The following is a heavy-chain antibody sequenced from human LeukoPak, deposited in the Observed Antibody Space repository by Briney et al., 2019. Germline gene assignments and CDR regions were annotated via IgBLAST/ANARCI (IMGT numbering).Heavy chain of an antibody. CDR3: ARGGSSGWRTPNDDY. CDR2: ISAYNDNT. J-gene: IGHJ4*02. CDR1: GYTFTSYG. V-gene: IGHV1-18*01. Sequence: ASVKVSCKASGYTFTSYGISWVRQAPGQGLEWMGWISAYNDNTNYAQKLQGRVTTTTDTSTSTAYMELRSLRSDDTAVYYCARGGSSGWRTPNDDYWGQGTLVTVSS. D-gene: IGHD6-19*01.